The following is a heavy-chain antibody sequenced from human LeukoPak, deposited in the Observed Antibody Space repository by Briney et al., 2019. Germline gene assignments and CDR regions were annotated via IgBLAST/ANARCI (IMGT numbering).Heavy chain of an antibody. J-gene: IGHJ4*02. CDR1: GFTFSSYG. D-gene: IGHD3-22*01. CDR3: ARDPSYYYDSSGYSSFDY. V-gene: IGHV3-33*01. CDR2: IWYDGSNK. Sequence: PGGSLRLSCAASGFTFSSYGMHWVRQAPGKGLEWVAVIWYDGSNKYYADSVKGRFTISRDNSKNTLYLQMNSLRAEDTAVYYCARDPSYYYDSSGYSSFDYWGQGTLVTVSS.